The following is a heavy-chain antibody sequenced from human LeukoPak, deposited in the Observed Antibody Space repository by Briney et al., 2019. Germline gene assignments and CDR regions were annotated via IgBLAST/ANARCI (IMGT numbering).Heavy chain of an antibody. Sequence: GGSLRLSCAASGFTFTMFGMNWVRQAPGKGLEWVSYIDGHSGIIYYADSVQGRFTISRDNAKDSVFLQMNGLRVNDTAVYYCARDHTGGNSGFDYWGQGTLVTVSS. J-gene: IGHJ4*02. V-gene: IGHV3-48*01. CDR1: GFTFTMFG. D-gene: IGHD4-23*01. CDR3: ARDHTGGNSGFDY. CDR2: IDGHSGII.